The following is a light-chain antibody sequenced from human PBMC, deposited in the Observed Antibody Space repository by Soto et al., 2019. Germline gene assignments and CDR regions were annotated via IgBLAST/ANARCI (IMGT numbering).Light chain of an antibody. Sequence: EIVRTQSPCTLSLSAGERVTISCRASQSVYSRYLAWYQQKPGQAPRLIIYGASSRVTGIPDRFSGSGSGTDFTLIISRLEPEDFKVYYCQQYGSSPLTFGGGTKVDIK. J-gene: IGKJ4*01. CDR3: QQYGSSPLT. CDR2: GAS. CDR1: QSVYSRY. V-gene: IGKV3-20*01.